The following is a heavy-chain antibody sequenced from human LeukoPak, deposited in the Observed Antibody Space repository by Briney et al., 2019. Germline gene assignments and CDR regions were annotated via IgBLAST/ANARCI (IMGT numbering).Heavy chain of an antibody. CDR1: RGSISSPNW. V-gene: IGHV4-4*02. CDR3: ASRTATAPEGFDI. Sequence: PSETLSLTCTVSRGSISSPNWWTWVRQPPGKGQEWIGEIYHGGSTNHNPSLISRLTLSLDKSRNQLSLKLSSVTAADTAVYYCASRTATAPEGFDIWGQGTMVTVSS. D-gene: IGHD2-21*02. J-gene: IGHJ3*02. CDR2: IYHGGST.